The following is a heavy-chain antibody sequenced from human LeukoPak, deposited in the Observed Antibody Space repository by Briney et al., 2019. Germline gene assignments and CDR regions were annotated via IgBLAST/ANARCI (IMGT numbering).Heavy chain of an antibody. Sequence: GGPLRLSCAASGFTFSSYAMSWVRQPPGKGLGWVSTITGSGESTYYAASVKGRFTISRDSSKNTLYLQINSLRAEDTAVYYCAKGTSASGTYYSAWNYWGQGTLVTVSS. CDR2: ITGSGEST. J-gene: IGHJ4*02. V-gene: IGHV3-23*01. CDR1: GFTFSSYA. D-gene: IGHD3-10*01. CDR3: AKGTSASGTYYSAWNY.